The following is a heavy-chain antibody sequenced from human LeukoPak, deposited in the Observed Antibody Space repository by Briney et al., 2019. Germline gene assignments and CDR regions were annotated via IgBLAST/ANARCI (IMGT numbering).Heavy chain of an antibody. V-gene: IGHV4-59*01. Sequence: NSSETLSLTCTVSGGSISSYYWSWIRQPPGKGLEWIGYIYYSGSTNYNPSLKSRVTISVDTSKNQFSLKLSSVTAADTAVYYCARALTGDYFDYWGQGTLVTVSS. J-gene: IGHJ4*02. CDR3: ARALTGDYFDY. CDR2: IYYSGST. D-gene: IGHD7-27*01. CDR1: GGSISSYY.